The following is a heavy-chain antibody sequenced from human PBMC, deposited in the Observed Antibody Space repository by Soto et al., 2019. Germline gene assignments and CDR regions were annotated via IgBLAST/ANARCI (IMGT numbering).Heavy chain of an antibody. J-gene: IGHJ3*02. CDR2: ISWNSGSI. D-gene: IGHD3-10*01. V-gene: IGHV3-9*01. CDR3: AIDVEELLFSLGEGAFYS. Sequence: HPGGSLRLSCAASGFTFDDYAMHWVRQAPGKGLEWVSGISWNSGSIGYADSVKGRFTISRDNAKNSLYLQMNSLRAEDTALYYCAIDVEELLFSLGEGAFYSWGQWSIVSVSS. CDR1: GFTFDDYA.